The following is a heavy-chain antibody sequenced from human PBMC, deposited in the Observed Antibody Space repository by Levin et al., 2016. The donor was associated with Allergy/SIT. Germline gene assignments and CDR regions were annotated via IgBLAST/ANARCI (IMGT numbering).Heavy chain of an antibody. V-gene: IGHV3-15*01. CDR2: IKSKTDGGTT. Sequence: GESLKISCAASGFTFSNAWMSWVRQAPGKGLEWVGRIKSKTDGGTTDYAAPVKGRFTISRDDSKNTLYLQMNSLKTEDTAVYYCTTSLEGCSSTSCYDYYYYGMDVWGQGTTVTVSS. CDR1: GFTFSNAW. CDR3: TTSLEGCSSTSCYDYYYYGMDV. D-gene: IGHD2-2*01. J-gene: IGHJ6*02.